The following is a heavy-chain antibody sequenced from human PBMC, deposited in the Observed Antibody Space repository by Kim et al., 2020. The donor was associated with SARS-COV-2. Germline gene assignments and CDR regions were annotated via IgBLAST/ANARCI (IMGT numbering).Heavy chain of an antibody. V-gene: IGHV3-33*06. CDR1: GFTFSSYG. J-gene: IGHJ6*02. Sequence: GGSLRLSCAASGFTFSSYGMHWVRQAPGKGLEGVAVIWYDGSNKYYADSVKGRFTISRDNSKNTLYMQMNSLRAEDTAVYYCAKELLKGYCSGGSCHVTSSYYYYYGMDVWGQGTTVTVSS. CDR3: AKELLKGYCSGGSCHVTSSYYYYYGMDV. D-gene: IGHD2-15*01. CDR2: IWYDGSNK.